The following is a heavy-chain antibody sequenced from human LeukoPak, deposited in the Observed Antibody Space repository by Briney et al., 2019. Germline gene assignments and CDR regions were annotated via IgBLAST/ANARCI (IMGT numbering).Heavy chain of an antibody. Sequence: GGSLRLSCAASGFTFSNAWMNWVRQAPGKGLEWVGRIKSKTDGGTTDYAAPVKGRFTISRDDSKNTLYLQMNSLRAEDTAVYYCAKDPNGDYVGAFDMWGPGTMVTVSS. CDR3: AKDPNGDYVGAFDM. V-gene: IGHV3-15*07. CDR1: GFTFSNAW. J-gene: IGHJ3*02. D-gene: IGHD4-17*01. CDR2: IKSKTDGGTT.